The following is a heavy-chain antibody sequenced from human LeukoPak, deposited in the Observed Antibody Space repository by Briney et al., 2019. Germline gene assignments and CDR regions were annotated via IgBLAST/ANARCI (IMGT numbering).Heavy chain of an antibody. CDR2: INPNGGDT. V-gene: IGHV1-2*06. CDR3: ARVGFTTSWSNFDY. D-gene: IGHD2-2*01. CDR1: GYNFPAYF. J-gene: IGHJ4*02. Sequence: ASVKVSCKAGGYNFPAYFIHWVRQAPGQGLEWMGRINPNGGDTNYAQKFQGRVTMAGDTSISTAYMDLNSLISDDTAVYYCARVGFTTSWSNFDYWGQGTLVTVSS.